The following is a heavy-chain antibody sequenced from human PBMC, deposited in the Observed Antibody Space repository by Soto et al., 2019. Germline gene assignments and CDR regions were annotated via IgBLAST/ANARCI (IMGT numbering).Heavy chain of an antibody. V-gene: IGHV4-39*01. CDR2: IYYSGSP. J-gene: IGHJ5*01. CDR3: ARLYYGRLSYYWFDS. D-gene: IGHD3-10*01. CDR1: GGSISSSSYY. Sequence: SETLSLTCTVSGGSISSSSYYWRWIRQPPGKGLEWIGSIYYSGSPYNNPSLKSRVTMSVDTSSNQFSLKLSSVTAADTAVYYCARLYYGRLSYYWFDSWGQGTLVTV.